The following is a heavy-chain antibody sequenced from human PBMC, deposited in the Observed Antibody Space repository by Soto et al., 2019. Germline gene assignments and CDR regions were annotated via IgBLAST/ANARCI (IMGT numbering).Heavy chain of an antibody. Sequence: LRLSCVVSRYTFKSHGLSWVRQAPGKGLEWVSTIDSTGANTHYADSVRGRFTISRDNSRNTLHLQMHDLRADDTALYYCVSWVSAHFDYWGQGTLVTVSS. CDR2: IDSTGANT. V-gene: IGHV3-23*01. CDR3: VSWVSAHFDY. D-gene: IGHD3-16*01. CDR1: RYTFKSHG. J-gene: IGHJ4*02.